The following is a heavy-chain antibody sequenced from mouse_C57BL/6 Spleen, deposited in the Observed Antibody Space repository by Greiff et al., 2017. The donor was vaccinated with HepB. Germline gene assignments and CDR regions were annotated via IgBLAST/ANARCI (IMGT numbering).Heavy chain of an antibody. Sequence: QVQLQQPGAELVKPGASVKLSCKASGYTFTSYWMHWVKQRPGRGLEWIGRIDPNSGGTKYNEKFKSKATLTVDKTSSTAYMQLSSLTSEDSAVYYCAKAGARMVNASWFAYWGQGTLVTVSA. D-gene: IGHD2-10*02. V-gene: IGHV1-72*01. J-gene: IGHJ3*01. CDR1: GYTFTSYW. CDR3: AKAGARMVNASWFAY. CDR2: IDPNSGGT.